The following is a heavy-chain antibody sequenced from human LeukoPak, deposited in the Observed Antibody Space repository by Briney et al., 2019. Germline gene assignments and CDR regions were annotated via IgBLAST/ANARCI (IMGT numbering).Heavy chain of an antibody. CDR1: GGSISSYY. J-gene: IGHJ6*03. V-gene: IGHV4-59*08. D-gene: IGHD2-2*01. CDR2: IYYSGST. Sequence: SETLSLTCTVSGGSISSYYWSWIRQPPGKGLEWIGYIYYSGSTNYNPSLKSRVTISVDTSKNQFSLKLSSVTAADTAVYYCARSRGLRIVVVPAANYYYYMDVWGKGTTVTVSS. CDR3: ARSRGLRIVVVPAANYYYYMDV.